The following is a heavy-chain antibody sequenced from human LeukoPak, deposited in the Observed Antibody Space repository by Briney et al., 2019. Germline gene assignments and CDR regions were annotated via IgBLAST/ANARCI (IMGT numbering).Heavy chain of an antibody. J-gene: IGHJ4*02. D-gene: IGHD3-10*01. CDR2: IYSGGST. Sequence: GGSLRLSCAASGFTVSSNYMNWVRQAPGKGLEWVSVIYSGGSTYYTDSVKGRFTISRDNSKNTLHLQMNGLRAEDTAVYYCARGTPYGSGSYNLDYWGQGTLVTVSS. CDR3: ARGTPYGSGSYNLDY. V-gene: IGHV3-53*01. CDR1: GFTVSSNY.